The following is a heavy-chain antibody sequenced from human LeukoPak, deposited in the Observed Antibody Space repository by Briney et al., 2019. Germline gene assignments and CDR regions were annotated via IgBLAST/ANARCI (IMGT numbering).Heavy chain of an antibody. V-gene: IGHV4-59*08. J-gene: IGHJ4*02. D-gene: IGHD6-19*01. CDR2: IYYSGSA. CDR3: ARKAVAGSGNFDY. Sequence: PSETLSLTCTVSGGSISSYYWSWIRQPPGEGLEWIGYIYYSGSANYNPSLKSRVTILIDTSKNQFSLKLSSVTAADTAVYYCARKAVAGSGNFDYWGQGTLVTVSS. CDR1: GGSISSYY.